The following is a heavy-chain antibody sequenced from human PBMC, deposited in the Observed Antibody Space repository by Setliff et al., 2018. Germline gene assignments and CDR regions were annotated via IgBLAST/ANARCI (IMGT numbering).Heavy chain of an antibody. CDR1: GVSIRSYY. V-gene: IGHV4-59*01. Sequence: KPSETLSLTCTVSGVSIRSYYWSWIRQPPGKGLEWIGYIFYSGSSNYNPSLQSRVSISVDTSKNQLSLKLDSLTAADTAVYFCARRPIALAGYRKGAFDIWGQGTMVTVSS. CDR3: ARRPIALAGYRKGAFDI. D-gene: IGHD6-19*01. CDR2: IFYSGSS. J-gene: IGHJ3*02.